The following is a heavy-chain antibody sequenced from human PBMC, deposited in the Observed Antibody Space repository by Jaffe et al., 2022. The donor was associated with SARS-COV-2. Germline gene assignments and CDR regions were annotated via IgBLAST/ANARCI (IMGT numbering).Heavy chain of an antibody. D-gene: IGHD2-2*01. CDR1: GFTFSSYA. J-gene: IGHJ6*02. CDR2: ISGSGGST. CDR3: AKDLWRCSSTSCYRGGMDV. Sequence: EVQLLESGGGLVQPGGSLRLSCAASGFTFSSYAMSWVRQAPGKGLEWVSAISGSGGSTYYADSVKGRFTISRDNSKNTLYLQMNSLRAEDTAVYYCAKDLWRCSSTSCYRGGMDVWGQGTTVTVSS. V-gene: IGHV3-23*01.